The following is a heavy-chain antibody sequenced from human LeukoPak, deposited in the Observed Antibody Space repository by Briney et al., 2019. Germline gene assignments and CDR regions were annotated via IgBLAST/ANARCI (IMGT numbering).Heavy chain of an antibody. CDR1: GFTFSSYW. D-gene: IGHD3-10*01. J-gene: IGHJ4*02. CDR2: IKEDGSEK. Sequence: GGSLRLSCAASGFTFSSYWMTWVRQAPGKGLEWVANIKEDGSEKNYVDSVKGRFTISRDNAKNSLYLQMNSLRAEDTAVYYCARFARSPDCWGQGTLVSVSS. CDR3: ARFARSPDC. V-gene: IGHV3-7*01.